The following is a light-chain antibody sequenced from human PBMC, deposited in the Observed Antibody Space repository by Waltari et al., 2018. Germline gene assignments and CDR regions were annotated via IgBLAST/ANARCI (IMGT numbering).Light chain of an antibody. Sequence: DIIMTQSPVSLAVSLGERATLNCKSNQSLLYDANNRDYLAWFHQKPGQPPTFLIYWASTRESGVPDRFSGSGSGTDFTLTITSLQAEDVGVYYCQQYYTHPITFGQGTRLEI. J-gene: IGKJ5*01. CDR2: WAS. CDR1: QSLLYDANNRDY. CDR3: QQYYTHPIT. V-gene: IGKV4-1*01.